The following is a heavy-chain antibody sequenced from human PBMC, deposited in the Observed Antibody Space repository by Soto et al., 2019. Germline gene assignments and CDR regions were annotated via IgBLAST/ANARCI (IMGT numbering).Heavy chain of an antibody. CDR3: ARERATYIGFDP. CDR1: GFRFSNFW. Sequence: PGGSLRLSCAASGFRFSNFWMTWVRQVPGKGLEWVANINLDGTAKYHADSVKGRFSISRDNAKNSLHLQMNNLRAEDTALYYCARERATYIGFDPWGQGTRVTVSS. D-gene: IGHD2-2*02. J-gene: IGHJ5*02. V-gene: IGHV3-7*01. CDR2: INLDGTAK.